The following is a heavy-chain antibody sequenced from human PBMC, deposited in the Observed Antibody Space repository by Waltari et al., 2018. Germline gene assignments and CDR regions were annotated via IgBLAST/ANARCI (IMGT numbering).Heavy chain of an antibody. D-gene: IGHD3-10*01. CDR1: GFTFSTYS. CDR2: IGTTDSYI. J-gene: IGHJ4*02. V-gene: IGHV3-21*02. Sequence: EVKLVESCGGLVKTGGSMRLSCAASGFTFSTYSMSWIRQAPGKGLEWVSSIGTTDSYIYYANSVRGRFTISRDNAKTSLFLQMNGLRADDTGVYYCARDGEFLRLGTTDYWGQGTLITVSS. CDR3: ARDGEFLRLGTTDY.